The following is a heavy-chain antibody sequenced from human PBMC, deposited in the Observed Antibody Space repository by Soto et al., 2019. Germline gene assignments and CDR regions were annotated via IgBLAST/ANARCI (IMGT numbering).Heavy chain of an antibody. CDR3: AKFERSRWCGFDY. J-gene: IGHJ4*02. Sequence: GGSLRLSFAVSGFSFSRYAMSCFRQALGKGLEWVSGINISGGATYYADSVKGRFTISRDNSNNTLYLQMNSLRAEDTAVYYCAKFERSRWCGFDYWGQGTPGTVSS. CDR1: GFSFSRYA. V-gene: IGHV3-23*01. D-gene: IGHD3-10*01. CDR2: INISGGAT.